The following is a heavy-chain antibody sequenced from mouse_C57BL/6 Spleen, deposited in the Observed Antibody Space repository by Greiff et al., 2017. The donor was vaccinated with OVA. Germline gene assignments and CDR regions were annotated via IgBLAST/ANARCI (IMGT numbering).Heavy chain of an antibody. D-gene: IGHD2-4*01. J-gene: IGHJ3*01. V-gene: IGHV1-63*01. CDR2: IYPGGGYT. CDR1: GYTFTNYW. Sequence: VKLQQSGAELVRPGTSVKMSCKASGYTFTNYWIGWAKQRPGHGLEWIGDIYPGGGYTNYNEKFKGKATLTADKSSSTAYMQFSSLTSEDSAIYYCARMGDYDGAWFAYWGQGTLVTVSA. CDR3: ARMGDYDGAWFAY.